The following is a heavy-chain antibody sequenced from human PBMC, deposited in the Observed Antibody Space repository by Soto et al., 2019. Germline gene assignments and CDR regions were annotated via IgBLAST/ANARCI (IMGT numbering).Heavy chain of an antibody. Sequence: SETLSLTCTVSGGSISSGDYYWSWIRQPPGKGLEWIGYIYDSGSTNYNPSLKSRVTISVDTSKNQFSLKLSSVTAADTAVYYCARDRFLEWDHYYGMDVWGQGTTVTVSS. J-gene: IGHJ6*02. CDR3: ARDRFLEWDHYYGMDV. CDR2: IYDSGST. D-gene: IGHD3-3*01. V-gene: IGHV4-61*08. CDR1: GGSISSGDYY.